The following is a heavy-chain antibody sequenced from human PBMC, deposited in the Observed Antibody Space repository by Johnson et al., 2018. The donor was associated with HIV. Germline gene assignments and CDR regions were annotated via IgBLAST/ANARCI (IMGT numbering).Heavy chain of an antibody. J-gene: IGHJ3*02. Sequence: VQLVESGGGVVRPGGSLRLSCAASGFTFSSYAMSWVRQAPGKGLEWVSAISSSGSTIYYADSVKGRFTISRDNAKNSLYLQMNSLRAEDTAVYYVASVAAAGDAFDIWGQGTMVTVSS. CDR3: ASVAAAGDAFDI. D-gene: IGHD6-13*01. CDR1: GFTFSSYA. CDR2: ISSSGSTI. V-gene: IGHV3-48*04.